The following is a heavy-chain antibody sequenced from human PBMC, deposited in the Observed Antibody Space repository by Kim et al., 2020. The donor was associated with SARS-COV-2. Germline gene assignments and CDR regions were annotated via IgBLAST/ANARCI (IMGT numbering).Heavy chain of an antibody. CDR2: IRVRTAGTAT. CDR1: GFTFRDYA. J-gene: IGHJ4*02. Sequence: GGSLRLSCAASGFTFRDYAMNWFRQAPGKGLQWVGFIRVRTAGTATEYAASVIGRFTVSRDDSKNIAFLQMNSLKTEDTAVYYCSRGRTVSGAKYYFDYWGQGTLVTVSS. D-gene: IGHD6-19*01. V-gene: IGHV3-49*03. CDR3: SRGRTVSGAKYYFDY.